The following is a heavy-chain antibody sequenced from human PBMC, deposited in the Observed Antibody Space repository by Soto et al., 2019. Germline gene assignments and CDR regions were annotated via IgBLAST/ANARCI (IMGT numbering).Heavy chain of an antibody. Sequence: QVQLVQSGAAVKKPGASVKVSCKASGYTFTNYAMHWVRQAPGQRLEWMGWINAGNGNTKYSQKFQGRVTITRDTSASTAYMDLSSLISEDTAVYYCARGPVGPDGPGDYWGQGTLVTVSS. CDR1: GYTFTNYA. CDR2: INAGNGNT. CDR3: ARGPVGPDGPGDY. J-gene: IGHJ4*02. V-gene: IGHV1-3*01.